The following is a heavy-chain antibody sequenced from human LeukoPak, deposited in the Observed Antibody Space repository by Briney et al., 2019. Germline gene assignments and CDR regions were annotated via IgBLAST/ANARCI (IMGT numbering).Heavy chain of an antibody. CDR3: ARANGDTAMAYYYYYMDV. Sequence: GGSLRLSCAASGFTFSSYSMNWVRQAPGKGLEWVSSISSSSSYIYYADSVKGRFTISRDNAKNSLYLQMNSLRAEDTAVYYCARANGDTAMAYYYYYMDVWGKGTTVTVSS. J-gene: IGHJ6*03. V-gene: IGHV3-21*01. CDR2: ISSSSSYI. CDR1: GFTFSSYS. D-gene: IGHD5-18*01.